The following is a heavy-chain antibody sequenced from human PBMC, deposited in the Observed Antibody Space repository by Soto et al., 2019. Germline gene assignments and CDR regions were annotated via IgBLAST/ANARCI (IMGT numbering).Heavy chain of an antibody. CDR1: GFTFSSYA. Sequence: QVQLVESGGGVVQPGRSLRLSCAASGFTFSSYAMHWVRQAPGKGLEWVGLISYDGSNEYYADSVKGRFTISRDNSKNTVYLQLNSLRDEDTAVYYCAREGFGAYDFRRVPQTAYWGQGTLVTVSS. CDR3: AREGFGAYDFRRVPQTAY. V-gene: IGHV3-30-3*01. CDR2: ISYDGSNE. D-gene: IGHD5-12*01. J-gene: IGHJ4*02.